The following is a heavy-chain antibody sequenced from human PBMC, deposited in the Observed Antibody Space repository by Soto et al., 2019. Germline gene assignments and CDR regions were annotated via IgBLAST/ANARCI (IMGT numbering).Heavy chain of an antibody. J-gene: IGHJ6*02. D-gene: IGHD6-19*01. CDR1: GFTFDDYA. V-gene: IGHV3-9*01. CDR2: ISWDSGSI. CDR3: AKDKGQWLAPYYYGMYV. Sequence: EVQLVESGGGLVQPGRSLRLSCAASGFTFDDYAMHWVRQAPGNGLEWVSRISWDSGSIGYADSVKGRFTISRDNAKNSLYLQMNSLRPEDTALYYCAKDKGQWLAPYYYGMYVWGQGTTVTVSS.